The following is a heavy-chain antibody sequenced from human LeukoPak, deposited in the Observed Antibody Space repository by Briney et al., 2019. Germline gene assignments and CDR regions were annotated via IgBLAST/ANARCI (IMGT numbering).Heavy chain of an antibody. V-gene: IGHV3-7*01. CDR3: ARDSIAAAGTNALDWYFDL. D-gene: IGHD6-13*01. CDR2: IKQDGSEK. Sequence: HPGGSLRLSCAASGFTFSSYWMSWVRQAPGKGLEWAANIKQDGSEKYYVDSVKGRFTISRDNAKNSLYLQMNSLRAEDTAVYYCARDSIAAAGTNALDWYFDLWGRGTLVTVSS. J-gene: IGHJ2*01. CDR1: GFTFSSYW.